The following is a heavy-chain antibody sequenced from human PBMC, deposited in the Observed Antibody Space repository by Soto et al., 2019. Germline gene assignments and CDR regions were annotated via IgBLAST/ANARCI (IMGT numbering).Heavy chain of an antibody. CDR1: GFTFSSYS. V-gene: IGHV3-21*01. CDR3: ARDLYSSSARYFDY. D-gene: IGHD6-6*01. Sequence: EVQLVESGGGLVKPGGSLRLSCAASGFTFSSYSMNWVRQAPGKELEWVSSISSSSSYIYYADSVKGRFTISRDNAKNSLYLQMNSLRAEDTAVYYCARDLYSSSARYFDYWGQGTLVTVSS. J-gene: IGHJ4*02. CDR2: ISSSSSYI.